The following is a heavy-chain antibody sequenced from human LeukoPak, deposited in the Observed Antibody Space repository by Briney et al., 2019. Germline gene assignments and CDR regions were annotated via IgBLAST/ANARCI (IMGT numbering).Heavy chain of an antibody. D-gene: IGHD3-9*01. Sequence: GGSLRLSCAASGFTFGTYAMSWVRQAPGKGLEWVSGLSGRAGSTYYADSVKGRFTISRDNSKNTLYLQMNSLRAEDTAVYYCAKGVLRYFDWLLYSGMDVWRQGTTVTVSS. J-gene: IGHJ6*02. CDR3: AKGVLRYFDWLLYSGMDV. CDR1: GFTFGTYA. V-gene: IGHV3-23*01. CDR2: LSGRAGST.